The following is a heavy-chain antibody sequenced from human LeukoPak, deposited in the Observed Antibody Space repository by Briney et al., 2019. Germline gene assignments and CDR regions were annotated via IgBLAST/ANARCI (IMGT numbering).Heavy chain of an antibody. D-gene: IGHD1-26*01. CDR1: GFTFSSYS. J-gene: IGHJ3*02. CDR3: ARDNSPWEPRAFDI. Sequence: PGGSLRLSCAASGFTFSSYSMNWVRQSPGKGLEWVSSISSSSSYIYYADSVKGRFTISRDNAKNSLYLQMNSLRAEDTAVYYCARDNSPWEPRAFDIWGQGTMVTVSS. CDR2: ISSSSSYI. V-gene: IGHV3-21*01.